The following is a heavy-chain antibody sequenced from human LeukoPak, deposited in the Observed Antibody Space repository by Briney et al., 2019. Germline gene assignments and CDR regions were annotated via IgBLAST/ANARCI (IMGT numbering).Heavy chain of an antibody. CDR3: ARGYSTSSTSFDY. V-gene: IGHV4-4*09. Sequence: SETLSLTCTVSGGSISTYYWSWIRRPPGKGLEWIAYIHASGPTNYNPSLKSRVIISVDTSKNQYSLKLSSMTAADTAVYYCARGYSTSSTSFDYWGQGTLVTVSS. CDR1: GGSISTYY. D-gene: IGHD6-6*01. J-gene: IGHJ4*02. CDR2: IHASGPT.